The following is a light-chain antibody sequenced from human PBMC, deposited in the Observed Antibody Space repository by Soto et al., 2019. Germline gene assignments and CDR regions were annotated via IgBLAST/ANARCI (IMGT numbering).Light chain of an antibody. CDR3: QSYDSSLPWV. J-gene: IGLJ3*02. V-gene: IGLV1-40*01. CDR1: SSNIGAGYD. Sequence: QSALTQPPSVSGAPGQRVTISCTGSSSNIGAGYDVHWYQQLPGTAPKLLIYNNNHRPSGVPDRFSGSKSGTSASLAIAALQAEDEADYYCQSYDSSLPWVFGGGTRSPS. CDR2: NNN.